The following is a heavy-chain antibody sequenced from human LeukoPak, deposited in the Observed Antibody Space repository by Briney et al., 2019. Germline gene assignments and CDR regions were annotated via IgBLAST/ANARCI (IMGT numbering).Heavy chain of an antibody. J-gene: IGHJ4*02. Sequence: SVKVSCKASVGTMSSYANNWVRQAPGQGLEWMGRIIPILGVTNYAQKFQGRVTITADKFTTTAYMELSSLTSEDTAIYYCARGADSSGSYFDHWGQGTLVTVSS. CDR1: VGTMSSYA. D-gene: IGHD3-22*01. CDR3: ARGADSSGSYFDH. V-gene: IGHV1-69*04. CDR2: IIPILGVT.